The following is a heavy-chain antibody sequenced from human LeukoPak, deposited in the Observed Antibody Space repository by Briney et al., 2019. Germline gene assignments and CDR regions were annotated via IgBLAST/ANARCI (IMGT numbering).Heavy chain of an antibody. Sequence: SETLSLTCIVSGGSISRNSYYWGWIRQPPGKGLEWIGSMFYSGSTYYNPSLKSRITISVDTSKNQFSLKLSSVTAADTAVYYCARHLAYYDILTGYYPYYFDYWGQGTLVTVSS. D-gene: IGHD3-9*01. J-gene: IGHJ4*02. CDR1: GGSISRNSYY. CDR3: ARHLAYYDILTGYYPYYFDY. V-gene: IGHV4-39*01. CDR2: MFYSGST.